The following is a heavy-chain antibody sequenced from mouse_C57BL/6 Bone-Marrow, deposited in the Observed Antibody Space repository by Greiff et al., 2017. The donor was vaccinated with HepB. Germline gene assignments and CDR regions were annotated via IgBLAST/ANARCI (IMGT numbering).Heavy chain of an antibody. CDR2: IDPANGNT. Sequence: EVQLQQSVAELVRPGASVKLSCTASGFNFNNSYMHWVKQRPEQGLEWIGRIDPANGNTKYAAKFQGKATITADTSSNTAYLQLSSLTSEDTDIDYYARELRYRLDYWGQGTTLTVSS. V-gene: IGHV14-3*01. CDR3: ARELRYRLDY. D-gene: IGHD1-1*01. J-gene: IGHJ2*01. CDR1: GFNFNNSY.